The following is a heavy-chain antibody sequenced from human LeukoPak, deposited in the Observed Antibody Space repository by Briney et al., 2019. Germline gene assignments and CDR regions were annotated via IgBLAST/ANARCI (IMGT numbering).Heavy chain of an antibody. D-gene: IGHD2-8*02. J-gene: IGHJ6*03. V-gene: IGHV4-34*01. CDR3: ARESGTKIQSGASRWRIYYYYYMDV. Sequence: SETLSLTCAVYGGSFSGYYWSWIRQPPGKGLEWIGEINHSGSTNYNPSLKSRVTISVDTSKNQFSLKLSSVTAADTAVYYCARESGTKIQSGASRWRIYYYYYMDVWGKGTTVTVSS. CDR2: INHSGST. CDR1: GGSFSGYY.